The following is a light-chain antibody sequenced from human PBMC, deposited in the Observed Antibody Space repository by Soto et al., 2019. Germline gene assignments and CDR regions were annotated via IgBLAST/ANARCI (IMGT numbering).Light chain of an antibody. Sequence: QSALTQPPSASGSPGQSVTISCTGTSSDVGGSNYVSWYQQHPGKAPKLMIYEVTKRPSGVPDRFSGSKSGNTASLTVSGLQAEDEADYYCTSYAGSTNYVFGTGTKLTVL. CDR2: EVT. V-gene: IGLV2-8*01. J-gene: IGLJ1*01. CDR3: TSYAGSTNYV. CDR1: SSDVGGSNY.